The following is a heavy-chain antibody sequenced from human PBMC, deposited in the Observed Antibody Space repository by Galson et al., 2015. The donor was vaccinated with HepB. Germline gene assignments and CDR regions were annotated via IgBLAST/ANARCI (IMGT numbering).Heavy chain of an antibody. CDR2: INHSGST. Sequence: LSLTCAVYGGSFSGYYWSWIRQPPGKGLEWIGEINHSGSTNYNPSLKSRVTISVDTSKNQFSLKLSSVTAADTAVYYCAITAYYYDSSGYPQIWDYWGQGTLVTVSS. J-gene: IGHJ4*02. CDR1: GGSFSGYY. V-gene: IGHV4-34*01. CDR3: AITAYYYDSSGYPQIWDY. D-gene: IGHD3-22*01.